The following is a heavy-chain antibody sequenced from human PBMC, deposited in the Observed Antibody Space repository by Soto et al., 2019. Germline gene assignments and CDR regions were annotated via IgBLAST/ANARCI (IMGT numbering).Heavy chain of an antibody. CDR3: ANLGAVGVPFDY. V-gene: IGHV3-30*18. D-gene: IGHD3-16*01. CDR2: ISYDGSNN. J-gene: IGHJ4*02. CDR1: GFTFSSYG. Sequence: QVQLVESGGGVVQPGRSLRLSCAASGFTFSSYGMHWVRQAPGKGLEWVAVISYDGSNNYYADSVKGRFTISRDNSKNTLYLQMNSLRAEDRAVYYCANLGAVGVPFDYWGQGTLVTVSS.